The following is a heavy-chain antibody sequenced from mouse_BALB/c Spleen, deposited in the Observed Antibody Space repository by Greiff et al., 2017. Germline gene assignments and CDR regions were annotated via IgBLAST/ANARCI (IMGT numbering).Heavy chain of an antibody. J-gene: IGHJ4*01. V-gene: IGHV1-5*01. D-gene: IGHD1-1*01. Sequence: DVKLQESGTVLARPGASVKMSCKASGYTFTSYWMHWVKQRPGQGLEWIGAIYPGNSDTSYNQKFKGKAKLTAVTSTSTAYMELSSLTNEDSAVYYCTRDSSYLYYAMDYWGQGTSVTVSS. CDR2: IYPGNSDT. CDR1: GYTFTSYW. CDR3: TRDSSYLYYAMDY.